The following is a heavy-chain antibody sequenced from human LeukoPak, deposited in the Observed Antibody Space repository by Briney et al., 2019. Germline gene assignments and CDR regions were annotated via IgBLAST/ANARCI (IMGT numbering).Heavy chain of an antibody. Sequence: GASVKVSCKVSGCTLTELSMHWVRQAPGKGLEWMGGFDPEDGETIYAQKFQGRVTMTEDTSTDTAYMELSSLRSEDTAVYYCATAKGVAALGGQYFDYWGQGTLVTVSS. CDR3: ATAKGVAALGGQYFDY. CDR2: FDPEDGET. V-gene: IGHV1-24*01. J-gene: IGHJ4*02. CDR1: GCTLTELS. D-gene: IGHD2-15*01.